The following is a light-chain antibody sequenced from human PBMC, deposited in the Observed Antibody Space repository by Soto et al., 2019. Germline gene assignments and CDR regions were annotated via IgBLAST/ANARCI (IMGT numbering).Light chain of an antibody. Sequence: DIQMTQSPSSLSASVGDRVTITCQASQDISNYLNWYQQKPGKAPKLLIYDASNLETGVPSRFRGSGSGTDFTFTISSLQAEDISTYYCQQYDPIFTFGPGTKVDIK. CDR3: QQYDPIFT. V-gene: IGKV1-33*01. CDR1: QDISNY. J-gene: IGKJ3*01. CDR2: DAS.